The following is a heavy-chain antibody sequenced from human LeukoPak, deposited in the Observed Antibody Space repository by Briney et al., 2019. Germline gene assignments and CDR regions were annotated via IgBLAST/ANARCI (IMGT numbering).Heavy chain of an antibody. J-gene: IGHJ4*02. V-gene: IGHV4-39*01. CDR3: ARLGSSGYYSSDYFDY. CDR2: IYYSGST. CDR1: GGSISSSSYS. Sequence: SQTLSLTCTVSGGSISSSSYSWGWIRQPPGKGLEWIGSIYYSGSTYYNPSLKSRVTISVDTSKNQFSLKLSSVTAADTAVYYCARLGSSGYYSSDYFDYWGQGTLVTVSS. D-gene: IGHD3-22*01.